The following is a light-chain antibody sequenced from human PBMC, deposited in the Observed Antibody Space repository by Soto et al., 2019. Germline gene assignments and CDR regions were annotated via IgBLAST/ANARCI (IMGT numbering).Light chain of an antibody. J-gene: IGKJ3*01. Sequence: DIQMTQSPSSLSASIGDRVTITCRASPGINTYLAWYQQRPGKVPQLIIYEASTLQSGVPPRFSGSGSGTLFTLSISSLQPEDVATYYCQTYTSAPFTFGPGTRLDIK. V-gene: IGKV1-27*01. CDR1: PGINTY. CDR3: QTYTSAPFT. CDR2: EAS.